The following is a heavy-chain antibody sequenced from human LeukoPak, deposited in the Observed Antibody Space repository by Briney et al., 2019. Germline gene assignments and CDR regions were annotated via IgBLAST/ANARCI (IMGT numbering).Heavy chain of an antibody. CDR2: IRYDGSNK. J-gene: IGHJ4*02. CDR3: ANTIFGVVSYDLPSDY. Sequence: PGGSLRLSCAASGFTFSSYAMSWVRQAPGKGLEWVAFIRYDGSNKYYADSVKGRFTISRDNSKNTLYLQMNSLRAEDTAVYYCANTIFGVVSYDLPSDYWGQGTLVTVSS. V-gene: IGHV3-30*02. D-gene: IGHD3-3*01. CDR1: GFTFSSYA.